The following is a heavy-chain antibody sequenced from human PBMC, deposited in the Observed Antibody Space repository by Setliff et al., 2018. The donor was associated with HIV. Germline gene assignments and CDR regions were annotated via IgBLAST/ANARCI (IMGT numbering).Heavy chain of an antibody. J-gene: IGHJ4*02. Sequence: PGGSLRLSCAASGFTFNNNGMSWVRQAPGKGLEWVSGITSNGGRTGYADSVKGRFTISRDNAKNSLYLQMNSLRAEDTALYYCARGPQYNFWGGYLGLWGRGTLVTVSS. V-gene: IGHV3-20*04. D-gene: IGHD3-3*01. CDR1: GFTFNNNG. CDR2: ITSNGGRT. CDR3: ARGPQYNFWGGYLGL.